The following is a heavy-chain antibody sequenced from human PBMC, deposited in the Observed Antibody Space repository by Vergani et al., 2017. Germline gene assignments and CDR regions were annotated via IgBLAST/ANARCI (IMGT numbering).Heavy chain of an antibody. CDR2: ISSSGSTI. D-gene: IGHD4-17*01. CDR1: GFTFSDYY. CDR3: ARDPHGDYGADYFDY. Sequence: QVQLVESGGGLVKPGGSLRLSCAASGFTFSDYYMSWIRQAPGKGLEWVSYISSSGSTIYYADSVKGRFTISRDNSTDSLYLQMNSLGAEDPAVDYCARDPHGDYGADYFDYWGQGTLVTVSS. J-gene: IGHJ4*02. V-gene: IGHV3-11*01.